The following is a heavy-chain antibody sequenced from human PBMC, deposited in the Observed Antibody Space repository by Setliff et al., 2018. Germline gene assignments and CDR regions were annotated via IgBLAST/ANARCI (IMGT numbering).Heavy chain of an antibody. D-gene: IGHD1-26*01. CDR2: TKQDGSEK. CDR3: ARDRGGAWELTDY. Sequence: TFNNFYMSWVRQAPGKGLEWVANTKQDGSEKSYVDSVKGRFTISRDNAKKSLYLQMNSLRVEETAVYYCARDRGGAWELTDYWGQGTLVTVSS. V-gene: IGHV3-7*03. J-gene: IGHJ4*02. CDR1: TFNNFY.